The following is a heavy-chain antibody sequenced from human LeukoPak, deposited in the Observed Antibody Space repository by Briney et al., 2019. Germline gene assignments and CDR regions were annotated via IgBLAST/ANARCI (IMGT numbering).Heavy chain of an antibody. V-gene: IGHV3-66*01. Sequence: GRSLRLSCAVSGFTVSRNYMSWVRQAPGKGLEWVSVIYSGGSTYYADSVKGRFTISRDNAKNSLYLQMNSLRAEDTAVYYCAMSTKYSYGLYYMDVWGKGTTVTVSS. D-gene: IGHD5-18*01. CDR1: GFTVSRNY. CDR3: AMSTKYSYGLYYMDV. J-gene: IGHJ6*03. CDR2: IYSGGST.